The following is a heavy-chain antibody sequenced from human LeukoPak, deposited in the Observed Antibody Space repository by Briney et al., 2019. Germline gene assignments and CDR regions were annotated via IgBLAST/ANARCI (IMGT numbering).Heavy chain of an antibody. CDR3: AKSRTGYYDSSGYYIH. D-gene: IGHD3-22*01. Sequence: GGSLRLSCAASGFTFSSYAMSWVRQAPGKGLEWVSAISGSGGITYYADSVKGRFTISRDNAKNSLYLQMNSLRAEDTALYYCAKSRTGYYDSSGYYIHWGQGTLVAVSS. V-gene: IGHV3-23*01. J-gene: IGHJ4*02. CDR1: GFTFSSYA. CDR2: ISGSGGIT.